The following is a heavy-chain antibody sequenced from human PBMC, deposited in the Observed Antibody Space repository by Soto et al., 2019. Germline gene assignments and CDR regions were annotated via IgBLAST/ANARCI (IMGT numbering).Heavy chain of an antibody. D-gene: IGHD3-10*01. CDR2: IYFSGST. Sequence: SETLSLTCTVSGASISGTSYYWGWIRQPPGKGLEWIGSIYFSGSTYYNSSLQSRVTIFIDKSANHFSLTLNSVTAADTAVYYCVRHGQRWFGELGAFEIWGQGTMVTV. CDR3: VRHGQRWFGELGAFEI. CDR1: GASISGTSYY. V-gene: IGHV4-39*01. J-gene: IGHJ3*02.